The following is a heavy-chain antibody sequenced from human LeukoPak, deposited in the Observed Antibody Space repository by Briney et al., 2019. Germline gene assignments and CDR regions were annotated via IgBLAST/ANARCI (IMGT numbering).Heavy chain of an antibody. CDR2: ISVRGGST. D-gene: IGHD3-9*01. Sequence: PGGSLRLSCAASGFTFSSYAMSWVRQAPGKGLEWVSAISVRGGSTYYADSVKGRFTISRDNSKNTLYLQMNSLRAEDTAVYYCARDILTGFTRNWFDPWGQGTLVTVSS. J-gene: IGHJ5*02. CDR3: ARDILTGFTRNWFDP. CDR1: GFTFSSYA. V-gene: IGHV3-23*01.